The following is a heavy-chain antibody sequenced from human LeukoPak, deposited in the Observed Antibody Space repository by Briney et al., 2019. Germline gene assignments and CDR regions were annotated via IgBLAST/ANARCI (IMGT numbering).Heavy chain of an antibody. Sequence: GGSLRLSCAASGFTFSSYAMSWVRQAPGKGLEWVSAIRDSGSSTHYADSVKGRFTTSRDNSKNTLFLQMNSLRAEDTAVYYCTKLKEYCSTSSCSLYYFDSWGQGTLVTVSS. D-gene: IGHD2-2*01. CDR1: GFTFSSYA. CDR3: TKLKEYCSTSSCSLYYFDS. J-gene: IGHJ4*02. CDR2: IRDSGSST. V-gene: IGHV3-23*01.